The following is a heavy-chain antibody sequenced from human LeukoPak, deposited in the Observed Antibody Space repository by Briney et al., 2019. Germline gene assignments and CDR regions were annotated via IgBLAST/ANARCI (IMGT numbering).Heavy chain of an antibody. J-gene: IGHJ4*02. CDR2: INHSGST. CDR3: AIDCDYGDYSAQGY. CDR1: GGSFSGYY. D-gene: IGHD4-17*01. V-gene: IGHV4-34*01. Sequence: SETLSLTCAVYGGSFSGYYWSWIRQPPGKGLEWIGEINHSGSTNYNPSLKSRVTISVDTSKNKSSLKLSSVTAADTAVYYCAIDCDYGDYSAQGYWGQGTLVTVSS.